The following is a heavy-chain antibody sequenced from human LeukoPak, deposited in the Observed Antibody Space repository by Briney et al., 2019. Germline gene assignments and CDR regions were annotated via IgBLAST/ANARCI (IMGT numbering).Heavy chain of an antibody. CDR3: ARAVREYDILTGSIGNWFDP. D-gene: IGHD3-9*01. J-gene: IGHJ5*02. CDR2: ISGSGGST. V-gene: IGHV3-23*01. Sequence: GGSLRLSCAASGFTVSSYAMSWVRQAPGKGLEWVSAISGSGGSTYYADSVKGRFTISRDNSKNTLYLQMNSLRAEDTAVYYCARAVREYDILTGSIGNWFDPWGQGTLVTVSS. CDR1: GFTVSSYA.